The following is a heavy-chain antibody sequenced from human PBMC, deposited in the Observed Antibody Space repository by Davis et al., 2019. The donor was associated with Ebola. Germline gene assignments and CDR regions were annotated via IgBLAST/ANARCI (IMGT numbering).Heavy chain of an antibody. Sequence: PGGSLRLSCAASGFTFRSHAMHWVRQAPGKGLEWVAVISYDGSNKYYADSVKGRFTISRDNSKNTLYLQMNSLRAEDTAVYYCARRTSLGDWGQGTLVTVSS. CDR2: ISYDGSNK. J-gene: IGHJ4*02. CDR3: ARRTSLGD. D-gene: IGHD3-16*01. V-gene: IGHV3-30-3*01. CDR1: GFTFRSHA.